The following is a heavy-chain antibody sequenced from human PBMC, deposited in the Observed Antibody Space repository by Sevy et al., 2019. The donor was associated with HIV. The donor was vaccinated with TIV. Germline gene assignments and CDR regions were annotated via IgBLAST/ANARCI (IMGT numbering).Heavy chain of an antibody. CDR2: FDPEDGDT. V-gene: IGHV1-24*01. J-gene: IGHJ4*02. CDR3: TTMEYYHNIIGSSSGDY. D-gene: IGHD3-22*01. Sequence: ASVKVSCKVSGYTLTKLDMHWVRQAPGKGLEWMGGFDPEDGDTFDAQKFQGRVTMTGDTSTDTAYMELSSLRSEDTAVYYCTTMEYYHNIIGSSSGDYWGQGTLITVSS. CDR1: GYTLTKLD.